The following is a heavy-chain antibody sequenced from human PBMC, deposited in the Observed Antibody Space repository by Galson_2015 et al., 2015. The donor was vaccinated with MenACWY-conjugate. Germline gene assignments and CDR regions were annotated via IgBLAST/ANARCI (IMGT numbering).Heavy chain of an antibody. V-gene: IGHV5-51*01. Sequence: QSGAEVTKPGESLKISCKGSGYSFPNYWIGWVRQMPGKGLEWMGLINPGLVNPGDSNIRYSPSFQGQVTISADESISTAYLQWSSLKASDTAMYYCARHPPGGRGMDVWGRGTTVTVSS. CDR2: INPGLVNPGDSNI. CDR3: ARHPPGGRGMDV. CDR1: GYSFPNYW. J-gene: IGHJ6*02. D-gene: IGHD2-15*01.